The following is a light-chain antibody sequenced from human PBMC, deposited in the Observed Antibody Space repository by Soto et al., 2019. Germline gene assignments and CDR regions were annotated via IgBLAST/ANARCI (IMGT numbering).Light chain of an antibody. CDR3: GSCAGSSTRI. Sequence: QSAPTPPASVSGSPGQTNTITCTGTNSDIGAYEYVCWYQQLPGKAPQLIIYEVSNRPLGVSNRFSSSKRSNTPSLPNSALQAEDKADYFCGSCAGSSTRISGSGTKVTV. CDR1: NSDIGAYEY. V-gene: IGLV2-14*01. J-gene: IGLJ1*01. CDR2: EVS.